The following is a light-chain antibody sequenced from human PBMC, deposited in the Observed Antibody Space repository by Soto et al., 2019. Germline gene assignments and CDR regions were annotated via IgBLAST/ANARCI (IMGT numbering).Light chain of an antibody. CDR2: GAS. J-gene: IGKJ3*01. CDR3: QQYGGSPLT. Sequence: EIVLTQSPGTLSLSPGERATLSCRASQSVRSSSVAWYQQKPGQAPRLLIYGASSRATGIPDRFSGSGSATDFTLTISRLEPEDFAVYYCQQYGGSPLTFGLRTKVAIK. V-gene: IGKV3-20*01. CDR1: QSVRSSS.